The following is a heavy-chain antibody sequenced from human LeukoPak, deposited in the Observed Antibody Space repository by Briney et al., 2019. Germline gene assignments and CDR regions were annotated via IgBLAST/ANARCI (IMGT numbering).Heavy chain of an antibody. J-gene: IGHJ3*02. CDR2: IYYSGST. D-gene: IGHD3-22*01. V-gene: IGHV4-59*01. Sequence: PSETLSLTCSVSGGSITYYYWSWFRQPPGKGLEWIGYIYYSGSTNYNPSLKSRVTISVDTSKNQFSLKLSSVTAADTAVYYCASYDSSGYYVPDAFDIWGRGTMVTVSS. CDR1: GGSITYYY. CDR3: ASYDSSGYYVPDAFDI.